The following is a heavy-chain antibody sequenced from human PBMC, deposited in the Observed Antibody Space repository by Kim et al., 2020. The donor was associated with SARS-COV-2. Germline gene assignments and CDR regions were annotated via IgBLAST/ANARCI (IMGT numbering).Heavy chain of an antibody. J-gene: IGHJ4*02. CDR2: ISGSGDKT. D-gene: IGHD1-26*01. Sequence: GGSLRLSCTASGFTFSSYAMSWVRQAPGKGLDWVSGISGSGDKTYYADFVKGRLTISRDNSKSTLHLQMKILRVEETAGYYCASWEGIWRDWGKGNMGTV. CDR1: GFTFSSYA. CDR3: ASWEGIWRD. V-gene: IGHV3-23*01.